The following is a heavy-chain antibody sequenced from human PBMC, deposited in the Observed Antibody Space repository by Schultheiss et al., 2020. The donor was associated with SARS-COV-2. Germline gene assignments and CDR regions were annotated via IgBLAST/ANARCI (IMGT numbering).Heavy chain of an antibody. CDR2: IYPADSDS. CDR1: GYIFTSYW. J-gene: IGHJ4*02. CDR3: ARTIAGAGTNGDY. Sequence: GESLKISCRGSGYIFTSYWIGWVRQQPGKGLEWMGIIYPADSDSRYSPSFQGQVTISADKSISTAYLQWSSLKASDTAMYYCARTIAGAGTNGDYWGQGTLDTVSS. D-gene: IGHD6-13*01. V-gene: IGHV5-51*01.